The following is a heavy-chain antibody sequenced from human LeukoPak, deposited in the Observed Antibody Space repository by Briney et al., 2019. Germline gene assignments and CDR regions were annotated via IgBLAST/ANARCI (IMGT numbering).Heavy chain of an antibody. V-gene: IGHV1-2*02. CDR1: GYTFTSYD. CDR3: ARGIAAAGTYPFDY. D-gene: IGHD6-13*01. Sequence: ASVKVSCKASGYTFTSYDINWVRQATGQGLEWMGWINPNSGGTNYAQKFQGRVTMTRDTSISTAYMELSRLRSDDTAVYYCARGIAAAGTYPFDYWGQGTLVTVSS. CDR2: INPNSGGT. J-gene: IGHJ4*02.